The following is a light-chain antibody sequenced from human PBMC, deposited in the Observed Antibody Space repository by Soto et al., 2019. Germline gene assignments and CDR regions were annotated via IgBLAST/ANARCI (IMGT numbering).Light chain of an antibody. J-gene: IGKJ2*03. CDR1: QDVEDD. V-gene: IGKV1-17*01. Sequence: DIQMTQSPSSLSASVGDRVTITCRASQDVEDDLVWYQHRPGKAPKRLVYAASTLQSGVPSRFGGSGSGTEFTLTISSLQSEDSATYYCLQYNGLSSFGQGTKLEIK. CDR2: AAS. CDR3: LQYNGLSS.